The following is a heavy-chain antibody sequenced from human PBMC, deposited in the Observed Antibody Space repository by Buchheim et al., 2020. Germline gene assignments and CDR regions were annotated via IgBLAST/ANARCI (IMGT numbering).Heavy chain of an antibody. CDR3: ARHKGPYSSGYYAPL. J-gene: IGHJ4*02. D-gene: IGHD3-22*01. V-gene: IGHV4-39*01. CDR1: GGSISSSSYY. Sequence: QLQLQESGPGLVKPSETLSLTCTVSGGSISSSSYYWGWIRQPPGKGLEWIGSIYYSGSTYYNPSLKSRVTISVDTSKNQFSLKLSSVTAADTAVYYCARHKGPYSSGYYAPLGGQGTL. CDR2: IYYSGST.